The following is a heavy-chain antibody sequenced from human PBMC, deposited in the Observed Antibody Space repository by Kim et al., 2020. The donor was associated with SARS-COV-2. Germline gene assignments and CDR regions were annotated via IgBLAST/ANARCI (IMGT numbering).Heavy chain of an antibody. J-gene: IGHJ6*02. CDR3: ARLGSGWYSRYYYGMDV. D-gene: IGHD6-19*01. CDR1: GYSFTSYW. CDR2: IDPSDSYT. Sequence: GESLKISCQGSGYSFTSYWISWVRQMPGKGLEWMGRIDPSDSYTNYSPSFQGHVTISADKSISTAYLQWSSLKASDTAMYYCARLGSGWYSRYYYGMDVWGQGTTVTVSS. V-gene: IGHV5-10-1*01.